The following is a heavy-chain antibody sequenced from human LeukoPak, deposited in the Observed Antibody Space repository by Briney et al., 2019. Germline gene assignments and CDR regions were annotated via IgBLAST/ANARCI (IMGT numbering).Heavy chain of an antibody. CDR1: GGSFSGYC. D-gene: IGHD6-19*01. CDR2: INHSGST. J-gene: IGHJ4*02. Sequence: SETLSLTCAVYGGSFSGYCWSWIRQPPGKGLEWIGEINHSGSTNYNPSLKSRVTISVDTSKNQFSLKLSSVTAADTAVYYCARGGVAVAVDYWGQGTLVTVSS. CDR3: ARGGVAVAVDY. V-gene: IGHV4-34*01.